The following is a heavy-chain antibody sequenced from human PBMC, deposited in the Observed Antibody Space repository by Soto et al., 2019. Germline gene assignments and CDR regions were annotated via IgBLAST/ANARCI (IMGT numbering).Heavy chain of an antibody. D-gene: IGHD1-26*01. V-gene: IGHV3-30-3*01. CDR2: ISYDGSNK. CDR3: ARDIVPYYYYYYGMDV. Sequence: SLRLSCAASGFTFSSYAMHWVRQAPGKGLEWVAVISYDGSNKYYADSVKGRFTISRDNSKNTLYLQMKSLRAEDTAVYYCARDIVPYYYYYYGMDVWGQGTTVTVSS. CDR1: GFTFSSYA. J-gene: IGHJ6*02.